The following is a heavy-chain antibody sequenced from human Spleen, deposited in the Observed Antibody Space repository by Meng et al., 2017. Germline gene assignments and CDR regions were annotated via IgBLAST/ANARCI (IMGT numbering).Heavy chain of an antibody. V-gene: IGHV1-18*04. CDR3: ARGKDGVRVYYYYGMDV. J-gene: IGHJ6*02. CDR1: GYNFPDYY. Sequence: ASVKVSCKPSGYNFPDYYIHWVRQAPGQGLEWMGWISAYNGNTNYAQKLQGRVTMTTDTSTSTAYMELRSLRSDDTAVYYCARGKDGVRVYYYYGMDVWGQGTTVTVSS. D-gene: IGHD3-10*01. CDR2: ISAYNGNT.